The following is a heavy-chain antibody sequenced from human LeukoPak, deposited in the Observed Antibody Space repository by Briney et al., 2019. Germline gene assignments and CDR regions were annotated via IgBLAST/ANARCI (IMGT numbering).Heavy chain of an antibody. Sequence: SETLSLTCTVSGGSISSYYWSWIRQPPGKGLEWIGYIYYSGSTNYNPSLKSRVTISVDTSKNQFSLRLSSVTAADTAVYYCARHRIGDSRRFDCWGQGTLVTVSS. CDR2: IYYSGST. CDR1: GGSISSYY. V-gene: IGHV4-59*08. CDR3: ARHRIGDSRRFDC. D-gene: IGHD3-16*01. J-gene: IGHJ4*02.